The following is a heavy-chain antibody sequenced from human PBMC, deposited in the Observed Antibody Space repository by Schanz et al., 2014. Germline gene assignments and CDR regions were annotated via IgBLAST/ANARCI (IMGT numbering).Heavy chain of an antibody. Sequence: EVQLLESGGGLVQPGGSLRLSCAASGFTFSSYAMSWVRQAPGKGLEWVSALSGSGGSTYYADSVRGRFTISRDRFQNTLYLRMSSLRAEGTAVYYCARPRFDYGEVDYWGQGTLVTVSS. J-gene: IGHJ4*02. V-gene: IGHV3-23*01. CDR1: GFTFSSYA. CDR2: LSGSGGST. D-gene: IGHD4-17*01. CDR3: ARPRFDYGEVDY.